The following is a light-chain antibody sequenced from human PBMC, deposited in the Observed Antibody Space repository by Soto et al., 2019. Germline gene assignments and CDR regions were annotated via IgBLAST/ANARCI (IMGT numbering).Light chain of an antibody. CDR3: QQHNNWPPIT. J-gene: IGKJ5*01. V-gene: IGKV3-15*01. CDR2: GAS. CDR1: QSVSSN. Sequence: EIVMTQSPGSLSVSPGEIATLSCSASQSVSSNLAWYQQKPGQAPRLLIYGASTRATGVPARFSGSGSGTEFTLTISSLQSEDFAVYYCQQHNNWPPITFGQGTRLEIK.